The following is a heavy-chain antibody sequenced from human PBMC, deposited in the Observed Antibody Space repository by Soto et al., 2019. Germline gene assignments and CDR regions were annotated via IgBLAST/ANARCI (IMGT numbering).Heavy chain of an antibody. J-gene: IGHJ4*02. D-gene: IGHD4-17*01. V-gene: IGHV1-69*13. CDR2: IIPIFGTA. Sequence: SVKVSCKASGGTFSSYAISWVRQAPGQGLEWMGGIIPIFGTANYAQKVQGRVTITADESTSTADMELSSLRSEDTAVYYCASHSDYGDHPDYWGQGTLVTVSS. CDR1: GGTFSSYA. CDR3: ASHSDYGDHPDY.